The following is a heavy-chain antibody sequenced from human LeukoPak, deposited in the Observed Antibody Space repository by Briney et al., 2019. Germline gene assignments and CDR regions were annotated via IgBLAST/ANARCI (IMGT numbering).Heavy chain of an antibody. D-gene: IGHD3-22*01. J-gene: IGHJ6*03. CDR3: ASASPGSSGYYSYYYYMDV. CDR2: IYYSGST. V-gene: IGHV4-59*01. CDR1: GGSISSYY. Sequence: SETLSLTCTVSGGSISSYYWSWIRQPPGKGLEWIGYIYYSGSTNYNPSLKSRVTISVGTSKNQFSLKLSSVTAADTAVYYCASASPGSSGYYSYYYYMDVWGKGTTVTISS.